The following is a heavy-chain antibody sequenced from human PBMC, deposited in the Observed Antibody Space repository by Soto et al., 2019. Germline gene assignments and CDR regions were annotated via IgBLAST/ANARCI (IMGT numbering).Heavy chain of an antibody. J-gene: IGHJ4*02. CDR3: ARGHRDDWLLFGY. Sequence: GASVKVSCKASGYTFTGYYMHWVRQAPGQGLEWMGWINPNSGGTNYAQKFQGWVTMTRDTSISTAYMELSRLRSDDTAVYYCARGHRDDWLLFGYWGQGTLVTVSS. V-gene: IGHV1-2*04. CDR2: INPNSGGT. CDR1: GYTFTGYY. D-gene: IGHD3-9*01.